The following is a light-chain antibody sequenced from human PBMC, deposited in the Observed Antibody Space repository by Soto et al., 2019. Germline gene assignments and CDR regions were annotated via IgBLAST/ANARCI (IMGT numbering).Light chain of an antibody. V-gene: IGKV3-20*01. Sequence: EIELTQSPGTLSLSAGERATRACRASQTVNSNYFAWYQQKPGQAPRLLIYAASSRAIGIPDRFSGSGSGTDFTLTINGLEPEDFAVYYCQQFGNSPQTFGQGTKVEIK. J-gene: IGKJ1*01. CDR3: QQFGNSPQT. CDR1: QTVNSNY. CDR2: AAS.